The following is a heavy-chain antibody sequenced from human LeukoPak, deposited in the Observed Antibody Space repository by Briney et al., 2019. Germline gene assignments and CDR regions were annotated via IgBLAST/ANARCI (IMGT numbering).Heavy chain of an antibody. CDR1: GFTFNTYT. D-gene: IGHD6-19*01. CDR3: ARDPAVAGNYNWFDP. V-gene: IGHV3-23*01. CDR2: ISNSGGST. Sequence: PGGSLRLSCAASGFTFNTYTMYWVRQAPGKGLEWVSGISNSGGSTYYADSVKGRFTISRDNSKNTLYLQMNSLRAEDTAVYYCARDPAVAGNYNWFDPWGQGTLVTVSS. J-gene: IGHJ5*02.